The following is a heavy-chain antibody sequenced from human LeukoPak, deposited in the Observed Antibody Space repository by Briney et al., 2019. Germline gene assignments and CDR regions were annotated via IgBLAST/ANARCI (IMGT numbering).Heavy chain of an antibody. V-gene: IGHV1-46*01. CDR1: GYTFTSYY. J-gene: IGHJ3*02. CDR2: INPSGGST. D-gene: IGHD3-22*01. Sequence: ASVKVSCKASGYTFTSYYMHWVRQALGQGLEWMGIINPSGGSTSYAQKFQGRVTMTRDTSTSTVYMELSSLRSEDTAVYYCARDYYDSSEVSLFDIWGQGTMVTVSS. CDR3: ARDYYDSSEVSLFDI.